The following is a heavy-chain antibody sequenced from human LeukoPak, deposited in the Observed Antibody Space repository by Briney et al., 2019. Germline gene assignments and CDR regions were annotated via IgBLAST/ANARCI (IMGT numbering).Heavy chain of an antibody. CDR1: GGTFSSYA. Sequence: ASVKVSCKASGGTFSSYAISWVRQAPGQGLEWMGGIIPIFGTANYAQKFQGRVTITADESTSTAYMELSSLRSEDTAVYYCVFYCSSTSCYDYWGQGTLVTVSS. D-gene: IGHD2-2*01. J-gene: IGHJ4*02. V-gene: IGHV1-69*13. CDR3: VFYCSSTSCYDY. CDR2: IIPIFGTA.